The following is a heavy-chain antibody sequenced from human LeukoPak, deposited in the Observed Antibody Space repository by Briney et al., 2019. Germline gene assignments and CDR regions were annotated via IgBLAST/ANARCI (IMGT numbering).Heavy chain of an antibody. D-gene: IGHD3-3*01. V-gene: IGHV1-18*01. CDR1: GYTFTSYG. Sequence: ASVKVSCKASGYTFTSYGISWVRQAPGQGLEWMGWISAYNGNTNYARNLKARVTVTIDTSTTTAYMELRSLSSDDTAVYFCARETASGYLGFDFWGQGTLITVSS. J-gene: IGHJ4*02. CDR3: ARETASGYLGFDF. CDR2: ISAYNGNT.